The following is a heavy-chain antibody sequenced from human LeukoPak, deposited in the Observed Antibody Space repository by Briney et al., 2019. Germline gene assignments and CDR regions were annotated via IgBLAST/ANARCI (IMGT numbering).Heavy chain of an antibody. CDR3: ARVSNTDTAMDPLDY. D-gene: IGHD5-18*01. CDR2: IYYSGST. Sequence: SQTLSLTCTVSGGSISSGGYYWSWIRQHPGKGLEWIGYIYYSGSTYYNPSLKSRVTISVDTSKNQFSLKLSSVTAADTAVYYCARVSNTDTAMDPLDYWGQGALVTVSS. J-gene: IGHJ4*02. V-gene: IGHV4-31*03. CDR1: GGSISSGGYY.